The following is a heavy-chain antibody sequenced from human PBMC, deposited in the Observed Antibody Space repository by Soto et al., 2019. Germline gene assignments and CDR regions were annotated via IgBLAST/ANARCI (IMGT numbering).Heavy chain of an antibody. V-gene: IGHV1-69*01. CDR3: AGGRSSDTGHGEYFISYFRIDV. J-gene: IGHJ6*04. Sequence: VHLVQSGPEVEKPGSSVTLSCRASGATFNTFALSWVRLAPGQGLEWMGGIVPLFHTPKYAQKFQGRITLTAYESTSTYYMQLRSLKAVETARYDCAGGRSSDTGHGEYFISYFRIDVWGEGTTVTVSS. CDR1: GATFNTFA. D-gene: IGHD2-8*02. CDR2: IVPLFHTP.